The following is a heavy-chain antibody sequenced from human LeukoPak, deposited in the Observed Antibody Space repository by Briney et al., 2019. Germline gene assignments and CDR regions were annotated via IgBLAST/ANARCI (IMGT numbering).Heavy chain of an antibody. CDR1: GYTFTGYY. Sequence: ASVKVSCKASGYTFTGYYMRWVRQAPGQGLEWMGWINPNSGGTNYAQKFQGRVTMTRDTSISTAYMELSRLRSDDTAVYYCARGIRKSGSRLDGDYWGQGTLVTVSS. J-gene: IGHJ4*02. CDR3: ARGIRKSGSRLDGDY. V-gene: IGHV1-2*02. CDR2: INPNSGGT. D-gene: IGHD1-26*01.